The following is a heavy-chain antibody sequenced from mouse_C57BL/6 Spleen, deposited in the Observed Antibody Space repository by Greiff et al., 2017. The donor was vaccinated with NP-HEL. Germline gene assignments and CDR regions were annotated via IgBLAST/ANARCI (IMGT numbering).Heavy chain of an antibody. D-gene: IGHD4-1*01. J-gene: IGHJ4*01. CDR1: GFTFSSYA. CDR3: ARLTGTISYAMDY. CDR2: ISDGGSYT. V-gene: IGHV5-4*03. Sequence: EVKLVESGGGLVKPGGSLKLSCAASGFTFSSYAMSWVRQTPEKRLEWVATISDGGSYTYYPDNVKGRFTISRDNAKNNLYLQMSHLKSEDTAMYYCARLTGTISYAMDYWGQGTSVTVSS.